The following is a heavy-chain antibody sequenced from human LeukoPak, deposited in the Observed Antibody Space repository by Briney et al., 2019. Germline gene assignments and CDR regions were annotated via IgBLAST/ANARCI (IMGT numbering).Heavy chain of an antibody. J-gene: IGHJ4*02. CDR1: GFTFSDHY. D-gene: IGHD1-26*01. Sequence: GGSLRLSRAASGFTFSDHYMDWVRQAPGKGLWWVGRIRNKANSYTTEYAASVKGRFTISRDDSKNSLYLQMNSLKCEDTAVYYCAREWDSGSYYLGYFDYWGQGTLVTVSS. CDR2: IRNKANSYTT. V-gene: IGHV3-72*01. CDR3: AREWDSGSYYLGYFDY.